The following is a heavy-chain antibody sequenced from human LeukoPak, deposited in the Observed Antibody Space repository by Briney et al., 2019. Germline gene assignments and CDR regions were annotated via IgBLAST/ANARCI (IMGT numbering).Heavy chain of an antibody. Sequence: PSETLSLTCTVSGGSISSYYWSWIRQPPGKGLEWIGYIYYSGSTNYNPSLKSRVTISVDTSKNQFSLKLSSVTAADTAVYYCARDSYYYDSSGYYSGFDPWGQGTLVTVSS. D-gene: IGHD3-22*01. V-gene: IGHV4-59*01. CDR1: GGSISSYY. J-gene: IGHJ5*02. CDR3: ARDSYYYDSSGYYSGFDP. CDR2: IYYSGST.